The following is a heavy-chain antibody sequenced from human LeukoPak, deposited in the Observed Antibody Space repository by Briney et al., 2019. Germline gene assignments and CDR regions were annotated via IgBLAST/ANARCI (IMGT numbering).Heavy chain of an antibody. CDR1: GGSISSHY. V-gene: IGHV4-59*08. CDR2: IYYTGSI. J-gene: IGHJ4*02. CDR3: ARTSWLQSSYYVDY. D-gene: IGHD5-24*01. Sequence: KPSETLSLTCTVSGGSISSHYWSWIRQPPGKGLEWIGYIYYTGSINYNPSLKNRVTISVDTSKNQFSLKLSSVTAADTAVYYCARTSWLQSSYYVDYWGQGTLVTVSS.